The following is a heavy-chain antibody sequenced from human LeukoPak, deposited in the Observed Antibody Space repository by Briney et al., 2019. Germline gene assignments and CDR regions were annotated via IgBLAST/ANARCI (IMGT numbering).Heavy chain of an antibody. D-gene: IGHD3-10*02. J-gene: IGHJ4*02. CDR2: IKQDGSEK. CDR1: GFTFSSYW. CDR3: ARSLLYSRSYYKSYLFDY. V-gene: IGHV3-7*01. Sequence: GGSLRLSCAASGFTFSSYWMSWVRQAPGKGLEWVANIKQDGSEKYYVDSVKGRFTISRDNAKNSLYLQMNSLRAEDTAVYYCARSLLYSRSYYKSYLFDYWGQGTLVTVSS.